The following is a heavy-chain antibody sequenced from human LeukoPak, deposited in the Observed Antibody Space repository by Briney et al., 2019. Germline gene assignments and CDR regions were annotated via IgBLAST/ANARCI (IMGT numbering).Heavy chain of an antibody. D-gene: IGHD6-13*01. J-gene: IGHJ4*02. Sequence: SETLSLTCTVSSGSISSSSYYWGWIRQPPGKGLEWIGSIYYSGSTYYNPSLKSRVTISVDTSKNQFSLKLSSVTAADTAVYYCARVFSSSWYLDYWGQGTLVTVSS. CDR1: SGSISSSSYY. CDR2: IYYSGST. CDR3: ARVFSSSWYLDY. V-gene: IGHV4-39*01.